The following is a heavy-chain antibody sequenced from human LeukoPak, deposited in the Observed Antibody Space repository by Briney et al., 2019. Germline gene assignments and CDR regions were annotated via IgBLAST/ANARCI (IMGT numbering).Heavy chain of an antibody. D-gene: IGHD2-21*02. CDR2: ISGSGSGT. CDR1: GFIFSSYA. V-gene: IGHV3-23*01. Sequence: PGGSLRLSCAASGFIFSSYAMSWVRQVPGKGLEWVSTISGSGSGTYYADSVKGRFTISRDNSEDTLYLQMNSLRAEDTAVYYFAKGCGKGCYSPFDCWGQEPLVTFSS. CDR3: AKGCGKGCYSPFDC. J-gene: IGHJ4*02.